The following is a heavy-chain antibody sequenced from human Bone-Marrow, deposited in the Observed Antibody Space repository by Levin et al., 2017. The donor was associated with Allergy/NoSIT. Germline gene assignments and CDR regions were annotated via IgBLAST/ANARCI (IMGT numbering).Heavy chain of an antibody. CDR3: AKANSGGWYDSFDI. CDR2: ITWSSDSK. J-gene: IGHJ3*02. D-gene: IGHD6-19*01. Sequence: GGSLRLSCAASGFNFDVYALHWVRQAPGKGLEWVSGITWSSDSKGYADSVKGRFTISRDNAKNSLSLEMNSLRAEDTALYYCAKANSGGWYDSFDIWGQGTMVTVSS. V-gene: IGHV3-9*01. CDR1: GFNFDVYA.